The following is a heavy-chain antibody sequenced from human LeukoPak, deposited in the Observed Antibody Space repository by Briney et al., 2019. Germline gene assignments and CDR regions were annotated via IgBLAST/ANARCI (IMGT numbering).Heavy chain of an antibody. CDR1: GFTFSSYA. D-gene: IGHD5-12*01. V-gene: IGHV3-30*04. Sequence: GRSLRLSCAASGFTFSSYAMHWVRQAPGKGLEWVAVISYDGSNKYYADSVKGRFTISRDNSKNTLYLQMNSLRAEDTAVYYCAREIITVGGYYYDYWGQGTLVTVSS. CDR3: AREIITVGGYYYDY. J-gene: IGHJ4*02. CDR2: ISYDGSNK.